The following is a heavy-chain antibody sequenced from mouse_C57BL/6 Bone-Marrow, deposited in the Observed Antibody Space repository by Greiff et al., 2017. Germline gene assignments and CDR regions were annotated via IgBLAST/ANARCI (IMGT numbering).Heavy chain of an antibody. D-gene: IGHD2-3*01. J-gene: IGHJ4*01. CDR2: IDPENGDT. V-gene: IGHV14-4*01. Sequence: EVQLQQSGAELVRPGASVKLSCTASGFNIKDDYMHWVKQRPEQGLEWIGWIDPENGDTEYASKFQGKATITADTSSNTAYLQLSSLTSEDTAVYYCTTGGYYSYYARDYWGQGTSVTVSS. CDR1: GFNIKDDY. CDR3: TTGGYYSYYARDY.